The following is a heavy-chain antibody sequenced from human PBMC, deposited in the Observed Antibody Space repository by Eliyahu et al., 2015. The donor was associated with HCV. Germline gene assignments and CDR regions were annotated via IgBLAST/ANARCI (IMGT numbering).Heavy chain of an antibody. J-gene: IGHJ4*02. CDR3: AHAQGFPYSSSSGVLGY. V-gene: IGHV3-30*03. CDR1: GFTFSSYG. D-gene: IGHD6-6*01. Sequence: QVQLVESGGGVVQPGRSLRLSCAASGFTFSSYGMHWVRQAPGKGLEWVAVISYDGSNKYYADSVKGRFTISRDNSKNTLYLQMNSLRAEDTAVYYCAHAQGFPYSSSSGVLGYWGQGTLVTVSS. CDR2: ISYDGSNK.